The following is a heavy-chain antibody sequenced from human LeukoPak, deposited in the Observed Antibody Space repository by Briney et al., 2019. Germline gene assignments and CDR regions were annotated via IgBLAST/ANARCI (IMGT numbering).Heavy chain of an antibody. J-gene: IGHJ4*02. D-gene: IGHD3-10*01. CDR1: GCSISSYY. Sequence: EPTETLSLTCTVSGCSISSYYSSWVRQPPGQGLEWTGYIYYSGSTNYNPSLKSRVTISVDTSKNQFSLKLSSVTAADTAVYYCARGSWFGESLYYFDYWGQGTLVTVSS. V-gene: IGHV4-59*01. CDR3: ARGSWFGESLYYFDY. CDR2: IYYSGST.